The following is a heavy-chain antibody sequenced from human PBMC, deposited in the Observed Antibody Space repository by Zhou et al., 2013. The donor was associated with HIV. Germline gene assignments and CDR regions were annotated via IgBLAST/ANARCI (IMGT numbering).Heavy chain of an antibody. D-gene: IGHD6-19*01. CDR2: INPNSGGT. CDR1: GYTFTGYY. J-gene: IGHJ3*02. CDR3: ARVAAVAGNLDAFDI. Sequence: QVQMVQSGTEVKKPGASVKVSCKASGYTFTGYYMHWVRQAPGQGLEWMGWINPNSGGTNYAQKFQGRVTMTRDTSISTAYMELSSLRSEDTAVYYCARVAAVAGNLDAFDIWGQGTMVTVSS. V-gene: IGHV1-2*02.